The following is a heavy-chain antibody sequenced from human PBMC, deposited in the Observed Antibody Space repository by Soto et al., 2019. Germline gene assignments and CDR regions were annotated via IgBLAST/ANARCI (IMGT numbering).Heavy chain of an antibody. CDR3: ARSTGSGFRTGTHRFNWFDP. Sequence: QVHLVQSGAEVKQPGSSVKVSCQASGVTFSSFAISWVRQAPGQGLEWMGGIIPIFRTPNYAQNFQGRVTITADESTSSVYMELSRLRSEDTAVYYCARSTGSGFRTGTHRFNWFDPWGQGTLVTVSS. V-gene: IGHV1-69*01. J-gene: IGHJ5*02. CDR1: GVTFSSFA. D-gene: IGHD1-1*01. CDR2: IIPIFRTP.